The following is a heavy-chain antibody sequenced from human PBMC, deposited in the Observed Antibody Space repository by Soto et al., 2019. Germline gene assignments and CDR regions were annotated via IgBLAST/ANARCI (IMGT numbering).Heavy chain of an antibody. CDR3: ARQFDYETSGYYYAY. J-gene: IGHJ4*02. D-gene: IGHD3-22*01. Sequence: ASVKVSCKAAGGTFNKNAIDWVRQVPGQGLEWMGGIVPLFGKANYAQKFQGRVTITADEATNTAYMELRSLRSEDTAIYYCARQFDYETSGYYYAYWGQGTQVTV. V-gene: IGHV1-69*13. CDR2: IVPLFGKA. CDR1: GGTFNKNA.